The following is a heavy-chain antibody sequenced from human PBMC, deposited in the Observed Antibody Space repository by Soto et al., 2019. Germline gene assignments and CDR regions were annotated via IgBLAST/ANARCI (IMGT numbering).Heavy chain of an antibody. V-gene: IGHV3-30*03. CDR1: GLTLSSHV. Sequence: QVQLVESGGGAVQPGRSLRLSCAASGLTLSSHVMHWVRQAPGKGLEWVAVISYDGNNRYYVESVKGRFTISRDNSKNTLYLEMNSLRTEDTAVYYAARTSSVHYGMDVWGQGTTVTVSS. CDR2: ISYDGNNR. D-gene: IGHD2-2*01. J-gene: IGHJ6*02. CDR3: ARTSSVHYGMDV.